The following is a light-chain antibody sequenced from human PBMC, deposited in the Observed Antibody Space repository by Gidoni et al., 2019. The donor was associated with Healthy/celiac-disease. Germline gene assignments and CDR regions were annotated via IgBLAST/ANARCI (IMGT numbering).Light chain of an antibody. CDR3: MIWHSSAWV. Sequence: QAVLTQPSSLSASPGASASLTCTLRSGSNVGPYRIYWYQQKPGSPPHYLLRYKSDSDKHQGSGVPRRFSGSKDASANAGILLISGLQAEDEADYYCMIWHSSAWVFGGGTKLTVL. CDR1: SGSNVGPYR. V-gene: IGLV5-45*02. J-gene: IGLJ2*01. CDR2: YKSDSDK.